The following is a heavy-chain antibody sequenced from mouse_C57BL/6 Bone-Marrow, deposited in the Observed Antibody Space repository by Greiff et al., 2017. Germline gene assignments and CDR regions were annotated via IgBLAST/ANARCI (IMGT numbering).Heavy chain of an antibody. J-gene: IGHJ4*01. Sequence: EVMLVESGGDLVKPGGSLKLSCAASGFTFSSYGMSWVRQTPDKRLEWVATISSGGSYTYYPDSVKGRFTISRDNAKNTLYLQMSSLKSEDTAMYYCERHLYGYDAMDYWGQGTSVTVSS. CDR1: GFTFSSYG. CDR3: ERHLYGYDAMDY. V-gene: IGHV5-6*01. D-gene: IGHD1-1*01. CDR2: ISSGGSYT.